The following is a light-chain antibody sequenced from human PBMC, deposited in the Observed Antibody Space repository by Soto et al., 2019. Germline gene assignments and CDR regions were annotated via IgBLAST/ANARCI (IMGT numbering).Light chain of an antibody. J-gene: IGKJ4*01. Sequence: ENVLTNSPATLSLSPRETGTLXNRSSQSVRNYLAWYQQKPGQAPRLLIYDASNRATGIPARFSGSGSGTDFTLTISSLEPEDFAVYYCQQLSNGQGLTFGGGTMVDI. CDR1: QSVRNY. CDR3: QQLSNGQGLT. V-gene: IGKV3-11*01. CDR2: DAS.